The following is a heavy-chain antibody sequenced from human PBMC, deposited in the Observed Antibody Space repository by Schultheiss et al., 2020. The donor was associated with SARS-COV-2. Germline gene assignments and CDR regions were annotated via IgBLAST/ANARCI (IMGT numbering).Heavy chain of an antibody. D-gene: IGHD3-22*01. J-gene: IGHJ4*02. V-gene: IGHV3-30*19. Sequence: GESLKISCEVSGFTFSTYGMHWVRQAPGKGLEWVAVISYDGSNKYYADSVKGRFTISRDNSKNTLYLQMNSLRAEDTAVYYCARGGGGGYYYFDYWGQGTLVTVSS. CDR2: ISYDGSNK. CDR3: ARGGGGGYYYFDY. CDR1: GFTFSTYG.